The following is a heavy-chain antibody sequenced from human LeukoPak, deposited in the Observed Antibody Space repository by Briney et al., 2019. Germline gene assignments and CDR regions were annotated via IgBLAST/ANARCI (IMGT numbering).Heavy chain of an antibody. CDR2: IYYSGST. V-gene: IGHV4-39*07. CDR1: GGSISSSSYY. Sequence: SETLSLTCTVSGGSISSSSYYWGWIRQPPGKGLEWIGSIYYSGSTYYNPSLKSRVTISVDTSKNQFSLKLSSVTAADTAVFYCARFLYYDILTGYFDYWGQGTLVTVSS. D-gene: IGHD3-9*01. CDR3: ARFLYYDILTGYFDY. J-gene: IGHJ4*02.